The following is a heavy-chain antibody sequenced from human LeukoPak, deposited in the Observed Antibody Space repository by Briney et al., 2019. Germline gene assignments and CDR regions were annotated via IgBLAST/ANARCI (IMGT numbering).Heavy chain of an antibody. CDR3: AREGPYSSSWYPCFDY. D-gene: IGHD6-13*01. CDR1: GFTLSSYA. V-gene: IGHV3-23*01. J-gene: IGHJ4*02. CDR2: IIASGGTT. Sequence: GGSLRLSCAASGFTLSSYAMSWVRQAPGKGLEWVSSIIASGGTTYYADSVKGRFTISRDNSKNTLYLQMGSLRAEDMAVYYCAREGPYSSSWYPCFDYWGQGTLVTVSS.